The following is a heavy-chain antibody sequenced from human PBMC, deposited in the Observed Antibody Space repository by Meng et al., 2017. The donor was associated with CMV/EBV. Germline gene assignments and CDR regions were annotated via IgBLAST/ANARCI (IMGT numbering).Heavy chain of an antibody. Sequence: ASVKVSCKASGYTFTSYGISWMRQAPGQGLEWMGWISAYNGNTSYAQKLQGRVTMTTDTSTSTAYMELRSLRSDDTAVYYCARARLGVEIGAHPSYYYYGMDVWGQGTTVTVSS. CDR3: ARARLGVEIGAHPSYYYYGMDV. J-gene: IGHJ6*02. CDR1: GYTFTSYG. CDR2: ISAYNGNT. V-gene: IGHV1-18*01. D-gene: IGHD5-24*01.